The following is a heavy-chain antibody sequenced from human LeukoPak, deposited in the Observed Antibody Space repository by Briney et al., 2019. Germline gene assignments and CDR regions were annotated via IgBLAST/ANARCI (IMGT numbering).Heavy chain of an antibody. CDR2: IYYSGST. V-gene: IGHV4-31*03. CDR1: GGSISSGGYY. D-gene: IGHD4-11*01. J-gene: IGHJ3*02. Sequence: SETLSLTCTVSGGSISSGGYYWSWIRQHPGTGLEWIGYIYYSGSTYYNPSLKSRVTISVDTSKNQFSLKLSSVTAADTAVYYCARDMTTVTYAFGIWGQGTMVTVSS. CDR3: ARDMTTVTYAFGI.